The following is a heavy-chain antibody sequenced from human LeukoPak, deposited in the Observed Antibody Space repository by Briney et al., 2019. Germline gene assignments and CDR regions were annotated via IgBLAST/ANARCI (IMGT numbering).Heavy chain of an antibody. CDR1: GFTFSSYA. V-gene: IGHV3-23*01. D-gene: IGHD3-22*01. J-gene: IGHJ4*02. Sequence: SGGSLRLSCAASGFTFSSYAMSWVRQAPGKGLEWVSAISGSGGSTYYADSVKGRFTISRDNSKNTLYLQMNSLRAEDTAVYYCAKLHYYDRSGYPDYWGQGTLVTVSS. CDR3: AKLHYYDRSGYPDY. CDR2: ISGSGGST.